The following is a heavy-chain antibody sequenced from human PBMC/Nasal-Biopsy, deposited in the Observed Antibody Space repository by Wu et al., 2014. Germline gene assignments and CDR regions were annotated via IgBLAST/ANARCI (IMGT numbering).Heavy chain of an antibody. J-gene: IGHJ4*02. CDR2: IWNDGNNK. CDR1: GFSLNNYG. D-gene: IGHD6-19*01. Sequence: LRLSCAASGFSLNNYGIHWVRQAPGKGLEWVAVIWNDGNNKYYADSVRGRFTISRDNSKNTLYLQMNSLRAEDTAVYYCAKEGGWRIGHFDNWGQGTWSPSPQ. V-gene: IGHV3-33*06. CDR3: AKEGGWRIGHFDN.